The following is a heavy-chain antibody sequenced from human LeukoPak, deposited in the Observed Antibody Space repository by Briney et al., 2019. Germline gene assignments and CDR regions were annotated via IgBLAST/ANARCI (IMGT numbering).Heavy chain of an antibody. V-gene: IGHV3-23*01. Sequence: GGSLGLSCAASGFTFSSYAMSWVRQAPGKGLEWVSAISGSGGSTYYADSVKGRFTISRDNSKNTLYLQMNSLRAEDTAVYYCASLGYCSSTSCHRVLYYWGQGTLVTVSS. CDR2: ISGSGGST. CDR1: GFTFSSYA. CDR3: ASLGYCSSTSCHRVLYY. J-gene: IGHJ4*02. D-gene: IGHD2-2*01.